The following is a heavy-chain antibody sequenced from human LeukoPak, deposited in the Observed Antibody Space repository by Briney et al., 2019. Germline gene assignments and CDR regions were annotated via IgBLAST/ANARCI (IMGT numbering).Heavy chain of an antibody. CDR3: ARMVYRGYVLIAFDI. J-gene: IGHJ3*02. V-gene: IGHV4-59*11. CDR1: GGSISSHY. D-gene: IGHD5-12*01. CDR2: IYYSGST. Sequence: SETLSLTCTVSGGSISSHYWSWIRQPPGKGLEWIRYIYYSGSTNYNPSLKSRVTISVDTSKNQFSLKLSSVTAADTAVYYCARMVYRGYVLIAFDIWGQGTMVTVSS.